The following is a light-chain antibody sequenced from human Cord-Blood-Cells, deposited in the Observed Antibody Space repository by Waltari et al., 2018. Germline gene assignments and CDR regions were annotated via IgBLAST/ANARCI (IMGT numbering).Light chain of an antibody. Sequence: DIVLTQSPATLSLSPGERATLSCGASQSVRSSYLAWYQQKPGLATRLLIYDASSRATGIPDRFSGSGSGTDFTLTISRLEPEDFSVYYCQQYGSSPRTFGQGTKVEIK. CDR3: QQYGSSPRT. CDR2: DAS. CDR1: QSVRSSY. V-gene: IGKV3D-20*01. J-gene: IGKJ1*01.